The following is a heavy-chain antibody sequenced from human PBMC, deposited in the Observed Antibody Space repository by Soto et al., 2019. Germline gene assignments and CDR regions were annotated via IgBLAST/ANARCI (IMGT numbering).Heavy chain of an antibody. D-gene: IGHD2-21*01. J-gene: IGHJ3*02. Sequence: PSETLSLTCAVYGGSFGGYYWSWIRQPPGKGLEWIGEINHSGSTNYNPSLKSRVTISVDTSKNQFSLKLSSVTAADTAVYYCVCSHSVLWAFDIWGLGTLVTVSS. V-gene: IGHV4-34*01. CDR1: GGSFGGYY. CDR3: VCSHSVLWAFDI. CDR2: INHSGST.